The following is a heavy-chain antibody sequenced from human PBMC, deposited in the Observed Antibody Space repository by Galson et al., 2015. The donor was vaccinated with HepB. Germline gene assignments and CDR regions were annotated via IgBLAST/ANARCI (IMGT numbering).Heavy chain of an antibody. V-gene: IGHV1-69*13. CDR2: IIPIFGTA. D-gene: IGHD2-15*01. CDR3: ASNGVATNYYYYYMDV. Sequence: SVKVSCKASGGTFSSYAISWVRQAPGQGLEWMGGIIPIFGTANYAQKFQGRVTITADESTSTAYMELSSLRSEDTAVYYCASNGVATNYYYYYMDVWGKGTTVTVSS. J-gene: IGHJ6*03. CDR1: GGTFSSYA.